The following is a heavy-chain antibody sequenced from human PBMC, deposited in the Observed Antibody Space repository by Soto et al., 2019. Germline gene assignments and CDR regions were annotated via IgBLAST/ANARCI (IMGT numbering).Heavy chain of an antibody. Sequence: ASVKVSCKASGYIFTNYYIHWVRQAPGQGLEWMAIINPLPTSGSTDYAQKFQGRVTVTRDTSTSTVYLELSSLRSDDTAVYYCARDLAAAAYWGQGTLVTVSS. CDR3: ARDLAAAAY. J-gene: IGHJ4*02. CDR1: GYIFTNYY. V-gene: IGHV1-46*01. CDR2: INPLPTSGST. D-gene: IGHD6-13*01.